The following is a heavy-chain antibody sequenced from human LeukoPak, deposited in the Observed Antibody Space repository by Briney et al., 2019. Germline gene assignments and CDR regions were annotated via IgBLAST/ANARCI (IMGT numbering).Heavy chain of an antibody. Sequence: PGGSLRLSCAASGFTFSDYYMSWIRQAPGKGLEWVSYISSSGSAIYYADSVKGRVTVSRGNAKNSLYLQFSSLRTEDTAVYYCAKALYTGSYAMYHWGQGALVTVSS. D-gene: IGHD1-26*01. CDR1: GFTFSDYY. V-gene: IGHV3-11*04. CDR3: AKALYTGSYAMYH. J-gene: IGHJ4*02. CDR2: ISSSGSAI.